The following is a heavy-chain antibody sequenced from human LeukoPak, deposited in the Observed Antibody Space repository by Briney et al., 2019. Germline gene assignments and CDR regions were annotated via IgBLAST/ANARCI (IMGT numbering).Heavy chain of an antibody. D-gene: IGHD6-13*01. Sequence: ASVKVSCKASGYTFTSYDINWVRQATGQGLEWMGWMNPNSGNTGYAQKFQGRVTITRNTSISTAYMELSSLRSEDTAVYYCARAAGPTYYYYYYMDVWGKGTTVTVSS. CDR2: MNPNSGNT. CDR1: GYTFTSYD. CDR3: ARAAGPTYYYYYYMDV. J-gene: IGHJ6*03. V-gene: IGHV1-8*03.